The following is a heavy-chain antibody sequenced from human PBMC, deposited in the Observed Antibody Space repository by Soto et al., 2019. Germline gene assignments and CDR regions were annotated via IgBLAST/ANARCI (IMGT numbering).Heavy chain of an antibody. CDR3: ARGHGNLDY. V-gene: IGHV4-31*03. Sequence: QVQLQESGPGLVKPSQTLSLTCTVSGGSINSGCFYWTWIRQHPGKGLEWIGNIYYSAYSGTTYYNPSIKSRITISADTSKNQFSLRLSSVTAADTAVYYCARGHGNLDYWGQGTLVTVSS. CDR2: IYYSAYSGTT. J-gene: IGHJ4*02. CDR1: GGSINSGCFY.